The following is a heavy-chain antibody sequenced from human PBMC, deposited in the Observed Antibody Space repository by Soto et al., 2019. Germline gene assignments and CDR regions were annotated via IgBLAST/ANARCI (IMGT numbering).Heavy chain of an antibody. CDR2: IYYSGST. D-gene: IGHD2-2*01. J-gene: IGHJ5*02. CDR1: GGSISSGDYY. Sequence: SETLSLTCTVSGGSISSGDYYRSWIRQPPGKGLEWIGYIYYSGSTYYNPSLKSRVTISVDTSKNQFSLKLSSVTAADTAVYYCARGPVVPTSHLDPWGQGTLVTVSS. CDR3: ARGPVVPTSHLDP. V-gene: IGHV4-30-4*01.